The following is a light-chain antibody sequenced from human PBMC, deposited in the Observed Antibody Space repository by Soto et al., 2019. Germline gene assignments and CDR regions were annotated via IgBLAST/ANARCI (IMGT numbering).Light chain of an antibody. Sequence: IRLTQSPSSLSASIGDRVTITCRASQAINTALAWYQQKPGKAPKFLLYDASTLGVGVPSRFCGSVSRTDFTLAIRGLQPEEFSTYYCQQFATSPLTFGPGTKVDV. CDR3: QQFATSPLT. CDR2: DAS. CDR1: QAINTA. J-gene: IGKJ3*01. V-gene: IGKV1-13*02.